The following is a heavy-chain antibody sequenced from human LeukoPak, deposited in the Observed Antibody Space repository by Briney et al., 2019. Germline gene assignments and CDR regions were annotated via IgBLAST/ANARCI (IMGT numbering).Heavy chain of an antibody. V-gene: IGHV1-69*13. CDR3: ASGRWLQYPFDY. Sequence: GASVKVSCKASGGTFSSYAISWVRQAPGQGLEWMGGIIPIFGTANYAQKFQGRVTNTADESTSTAYMELSSLRSEDTAVYYCASGRWLQYPFDYWGQGTLVTVSS. J-gene: IGHJ4*02. D-gene: IGHD5-24*01. CDR2: IIPIFGTA. CDR1: GGTFSSYA.